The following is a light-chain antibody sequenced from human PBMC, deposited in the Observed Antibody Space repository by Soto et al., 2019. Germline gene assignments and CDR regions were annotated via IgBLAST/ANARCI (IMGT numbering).Light chain of an antibody. Sequence: EIVLTQSPATLSLSPGERATLSCGASQSINSNYLAWYQQKPGLAPRLVIYDTSRRAPGIPDRLTGSGSGTDFTLTSSRLEPEDSAIYYRQQYGSSPTFGPGTRLEIK. CDR1: QSINSNY. CDR3: QQYGSSPT. V-gene: IGKV3D-20*01. J-gene: IGKJ5*01. CDR2: DTS.